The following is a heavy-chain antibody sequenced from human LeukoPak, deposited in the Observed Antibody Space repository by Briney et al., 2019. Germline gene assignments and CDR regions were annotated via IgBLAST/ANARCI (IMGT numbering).Heavy chain of an antibody. J-gene: IGHJ4*02. V-gene: IGHV4-59*12. CDR2: IYHSGST. Sequence: SETLSLTCTVSGGSISSYYWSWIRQPPGKGLEWIGYIYHSGSTYYNPFLKSRVTISVDRSKNQFSLKLSSVTAADTAVYYCARSRKALVGATKGYFDYWGQGTLVTVSS. CDR3: ARSRKALVGATKGYFDY. D-gene: IGHD1-26*01. CDR1: GGSISSYY.